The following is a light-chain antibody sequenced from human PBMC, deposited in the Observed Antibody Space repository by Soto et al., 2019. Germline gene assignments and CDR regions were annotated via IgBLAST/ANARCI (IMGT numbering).Light chain of an antibody. CDR3: SSYAGSNIYV. V-gene: IGLV2-8*01. CDR2: EVS. Sequence: QYALTQPPSASGSPGQSVTISCTGTSSDVGGYNYVSWYQQHPGKAPKLMIYEVSERPSGVPDRFSGSKSDNTASLTVSGLQAEDEADYYCSSYAGSNIYVFGTGTKLTVL. J-gene: IGLJ1*01. CDR1: SSDVGGYNY.